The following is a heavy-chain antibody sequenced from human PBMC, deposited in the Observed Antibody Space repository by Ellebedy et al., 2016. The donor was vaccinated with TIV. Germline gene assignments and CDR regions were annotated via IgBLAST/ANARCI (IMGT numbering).Heavy chain of an antibody. Sequence: GESLKISXAASGFTFSSYAMSWVRQAPGKGLEWVSAISGSGGSTYYADSVKGRFTISRDNSKNTLYLQMNSLRAEDTAVYYCAKDGLLYSLWGQGTLVTVSS. D-gene: IGHD2/OR15-2a*01. CDR2: ISGSGGST. CDR3: AKDGLLYSL. J-gene: IGHJ4*02. V-gene: IGHV3-23*01. CDR1: GFTFSSYA.